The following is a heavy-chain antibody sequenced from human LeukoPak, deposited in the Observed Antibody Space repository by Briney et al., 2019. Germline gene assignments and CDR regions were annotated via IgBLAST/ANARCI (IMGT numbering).Heavy chain of an antibody. CDR1: GFTFRSYA. Sequence: GGSLTLSCAASGFTFRSYAMSWVRQAPGKGLDGVSSISSTGSTFYADSVMGRFIISRDNSKNTLHALYLQMDSLRAEDAAVYYCAKETSSGYFDCWGQGTLVTVSS. CDR2: ISSTGST. CDR3: AKETSSGYFDC. D-gene: IGHD6-19*01. J-gene: IGHJ4*02. V-gene: IGHV3-23*01.